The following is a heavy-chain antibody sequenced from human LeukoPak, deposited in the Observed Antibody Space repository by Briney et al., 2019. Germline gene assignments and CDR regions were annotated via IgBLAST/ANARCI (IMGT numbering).Heavy chain of an antibody. V-gene: IGHV3-30*04. Sequence: GRSLRLSCAASGFTFSSYAMHWVRQAPGKGLEWVAVISYDGSNKYYADSVKGRFTISRDNSKNTLYLQMNSLRAEDTAVYYCARETGGDHYYYYGVDVWGKGTTVTVSS. CDR2: ISYDGSNK. CDR1: GFTFSSYA. J-gene: IGHJ6*04. CDR3: ARETGGDHYYYYGVDV. D-gene: IGHD1-26*01.